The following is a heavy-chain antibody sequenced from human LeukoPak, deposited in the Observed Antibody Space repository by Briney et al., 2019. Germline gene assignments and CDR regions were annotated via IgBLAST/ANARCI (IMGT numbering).Heavy chain of an antibody. V-gene: IGHV3-7*01. D-gene: IGHD3-10*01. Sequence: GGSLRLSCAASGFTFSSYWMSWVRQAPGKGPEWVANIKQDGSEKYYVDSVKGRFTISRDNAKNSLYLQMNSLRAEDTAVYYCARTWFGELYPREFDYWGQGTLVTVSS. CDR1: GFTFSSYW. CDR3: ARTWFGELYPREFDY. J-gene: IGHJ4*02. CDR2: IKQDGSEK.